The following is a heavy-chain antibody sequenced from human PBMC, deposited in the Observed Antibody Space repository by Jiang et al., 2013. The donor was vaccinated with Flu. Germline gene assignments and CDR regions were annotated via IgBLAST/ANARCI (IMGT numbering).Heavy chain of an antibody. Sequence: GSGLVKPSETLSLTCTVSGGSIRGYYFTWIRQPVGKGLEWIGRVYTSGRTEIHPSLAGRVTMSVDTSQNQVSLRLESVTAADTAVYYCARLKQFYGLDIWGQGTTVIVSS. CDR3: ARLKQFYGLDI. CDR1: GGSIRGYY. J-gene: IGHJ6*02. CDR2: VYTSGRT. D-gene: IGHD5-24*01. V-gene: IGHV4-4*07.